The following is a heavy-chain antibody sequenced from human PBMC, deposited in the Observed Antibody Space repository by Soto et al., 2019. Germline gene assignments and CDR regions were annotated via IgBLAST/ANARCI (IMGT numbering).Heavy chain of an antibody. CDR3: AKDLGEDYDILTGIDY. Sequence: GGSLRLSCAASGFTFSGYAMSWVRQAPGKGLEWVSAISGSGGSTYYADSVKGRFTISRDNSKNTLYLQMNSLRAEDTAVYYCAKDLGEDYDILTGIDYWGQGTLVTVSS. V-gene: IGHV3-23*01. CDR1: GFTFSGYA. CDR2: ISGSGGST. J-gene: IGHJ4*02. D-gene: IGHD3-9*01.